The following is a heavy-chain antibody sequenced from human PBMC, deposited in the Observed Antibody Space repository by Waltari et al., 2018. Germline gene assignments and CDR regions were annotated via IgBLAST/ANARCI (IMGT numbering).Heavy chain of an antibody. CDR3: TRVARGRTSSQFDY. CDR2: VGTKATAYGT. CDR1: GFSFSYSA. D-gene: IGHD1-1*01. V-gene: IGHV3-73*01. J-gene: IGHJ4*02. Sequence: VELLQSGGGVVQPGGSLNLCCVVAGFSFSYSALHWVRQTSAKGLEWSGRVGTKATAYGTVYGPSVKGRFTISRDDSRNTAYLQMTSLQSDDTAKYYCTRVARGRTSSQFDYWGQGTLVTVSS.